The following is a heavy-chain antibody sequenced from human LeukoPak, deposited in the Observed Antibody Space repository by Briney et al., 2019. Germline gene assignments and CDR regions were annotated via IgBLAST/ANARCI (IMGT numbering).Heavy chain of an antibody. Sequence: ASLRVSFQASGFIHTNSAMQWVRQARGQRLEWIGWIVVDSVHTNYAQKFQERVTITRDMSTSTAYMELSSLRSEDTAAYYCAEYCSGGSCYSWGQGTLVTVSS. D-gene: IGHD2-15*01. V-gene: IGHV1-58*02. CDR2: IVVDSVHT. CDR3: AEYCSGGSCYS. J-gene: IGHJ4*02. CDR1: GFIHTNSA.